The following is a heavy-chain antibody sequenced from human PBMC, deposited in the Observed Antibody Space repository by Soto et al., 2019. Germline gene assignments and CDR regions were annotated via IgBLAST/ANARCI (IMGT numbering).Heavy chain of an antibody. V-gene: IGHV1-2*02. Sequence: ASVKVSCKASGHTFTGYYMHWVRQAPGQGLEWMGWINPNGGVTNYAQMFQGRVTMTRDTSITTAYMELSRVRSDDTAVYYCATQAPAAANHYYYARDVWGKGNTISVSS. D-gene: IGHD2-2*01. CDR3: ATQAPAAANHYYYARDV. CDR1: GHTFTGYY. CDR2: INPNGGVT. J-gene: IGHJ6*04.